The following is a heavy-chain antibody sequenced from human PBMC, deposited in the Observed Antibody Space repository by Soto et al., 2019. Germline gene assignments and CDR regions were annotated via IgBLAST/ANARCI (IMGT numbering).Heavy chain of an antibody. CDR2: IYHSGST. J-gene: IGHJ6*02. Sequence: SETLSLTCAVSGYSISSGYYWGWIRQPPGKGLEWIGSIYHSGSTYYNPSLKSRVTISVDTSKNQFSLKLSSVAAADTAVYYCARCYYYDSSGYWFYYYYGMDVWGQGATVTVSS. V-gene: IGHV4-38-2*01. CDR3: ARCYYYDSSGYWFYYYYGMDV. CDR1: GYSISSGYY. D-gene: IGHD3-22*01.